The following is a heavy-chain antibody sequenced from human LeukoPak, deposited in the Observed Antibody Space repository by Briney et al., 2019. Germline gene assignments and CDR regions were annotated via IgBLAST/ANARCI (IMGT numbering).Heavy chain of an antibody. CDR3: ARDATMIVVVIDFSDYYYMDV. CDR1: GYTFTGYY. CDR2: INPNSGGT. V-gene: IGHV1-2*02. Sequence: GASVKVTCKASGYTFTGYYMHWVRQAPGQGLEWMGWINPNSGGTNYAQKFQGRVTMTRDTSISTAYMELSRLRSDDTAVYYCARDATMIVVVIDFSDYYYMDVWGKGTTVTISS. D-gene: IGHD3-22*01. J-gene: IGHJ6*03.